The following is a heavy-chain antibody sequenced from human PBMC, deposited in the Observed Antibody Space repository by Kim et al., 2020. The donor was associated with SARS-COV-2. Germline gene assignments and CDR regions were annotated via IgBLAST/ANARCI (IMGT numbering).Heavy chain of an antibody. V-gene: IGHV1-8*01. CDR2: MNPNSGNT. J-gene: IGHJ3*02. D-gene: IGHD3-22*01. Sequence: ASVKVSCKASGYTFTSYDINWVRQATGQGLEWMGWMNPNSGNTGYAQKFQGRVTMTRNTSISTAYMELSSLRSEDTAVYYCARGYYYDSSGVDAFDIWGQGTMVTVSS. CDR1: GYTFTSYD. CDR3: ARGYYYDSSGVDAFDI.